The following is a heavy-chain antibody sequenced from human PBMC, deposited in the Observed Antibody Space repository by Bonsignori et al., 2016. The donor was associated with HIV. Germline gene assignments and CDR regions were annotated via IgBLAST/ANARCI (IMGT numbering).Heavy chain of an antibody. CDR2: FYASGST. CDR1: GGSISSYY. D-gene: IGHD4-17*01. J-gene: IGHJ4*02. Sequence: SETLSLTCTVSGGSISSYYWSWIRQPADKGLEWIGRFYASGSTDYNPSLKSRVTMSVDTSKNQFSLKLSSVTAADTAVYYCARSRGLYGDYVGYWGQGTLVTVSS. CDR3: ARSRGLYGDYVGY. V-gene: IGHV4-4*07.